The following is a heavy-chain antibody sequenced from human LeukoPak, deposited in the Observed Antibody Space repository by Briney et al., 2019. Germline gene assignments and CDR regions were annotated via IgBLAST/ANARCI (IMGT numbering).Heavy chain of an antibody. J-gene: IGHJ4*02. Sequence: PGGSLRLSCVTSGFSFSTYDMSWVRQAPGKGLEWVSGITANTRGSITYYADSVKGRFTISRDSSKDTLYLQMNSLRAEDTAVYSCARACYFSFDYFVQGTLVTVSS. CDR3: ARACYFSFDY. CDR1: GFSFSTYD. CDR2: ITANTRGSIT. D-gene: IGHD2-15*01. V-gene: IGHV3-23*01.